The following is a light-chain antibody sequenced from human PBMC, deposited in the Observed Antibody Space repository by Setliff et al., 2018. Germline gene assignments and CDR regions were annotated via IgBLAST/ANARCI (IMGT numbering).Light chain of an antibody. Sequence: QSVLTQPASVSGSPGQSITISCTGTSSDVGNYNYVSWYQQHPGKAPKLMIYDVSKRPSGVSNRFSGSKSGNTASLTISGLQAEDEADYYCSSYTSSSTLVFGGGTKGTVL. J-gene: IGLJ2*01. V-gene: IGLV2-14*01. CDR1: SSDVGNYNY. CDR2: DVS. CDR3: SSYTSSSTLV.